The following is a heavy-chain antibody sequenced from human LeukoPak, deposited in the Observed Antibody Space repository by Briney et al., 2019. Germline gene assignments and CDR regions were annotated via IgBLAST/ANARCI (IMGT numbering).Heavy chain of an antibody. Sequence: PGGSLRLSCAASGFTFSSYAMSWVRQAPGKGLEWVANINEGANAKYYVDSVKGRFTISRDNAKNSLYLQMNSLRVEDTAVYYCARVGYNDYDLDYWGQGALVTVSS. CDR1: GFTFSSYA. CDR3: ARVGYNDYDLDY. CDR2: INEGANAK. J-gene: IGHJ4*02. D-gene: IGHD5-12*01. V-gene: IGHV3-7*01.